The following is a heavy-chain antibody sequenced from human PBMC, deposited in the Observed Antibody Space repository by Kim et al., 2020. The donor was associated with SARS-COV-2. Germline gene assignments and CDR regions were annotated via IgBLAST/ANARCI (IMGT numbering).Heavy chain of an antibody. CDR2: INNSGST. D-gene: IGHD1-7*01. CDR3: AGGPSPNYERGGYFDY. J-gene: IGHJ4*02. Sequence: SETLSLTCAVYGGSFSGYYWSWIRQPPGQGLEWIGEINNSGSTNYNPSLKSRVTISVDTSKNQFPLKLSSVTAAGTAVYYCAGGPSPNYERGGYFDYWGQGTLVTVSS. CDR1: GGSFSGYY. V-gene: IGHV4-34*01.